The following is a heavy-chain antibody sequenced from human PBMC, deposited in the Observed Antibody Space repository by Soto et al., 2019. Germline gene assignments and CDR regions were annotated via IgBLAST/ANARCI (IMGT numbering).Heavy chain of an antibody. D-gene: IGHD6-19*01. CDR3: AKQFSGWSYYFDY. CDR2: ISYDGSTR. J-gene: IGHJ4*02. CDR1: GFTFSTNA. Sequence: QVQLVESGGGVVQPGRSLRLSCAASGFTFSTNAMHWVRQAPGKGLEWVAVISYDGSTRYYADCIKGRFSISRDNSKNSLYLQVNNLRAEDTAVYYCAKQFSGWSYYFDYWGQGTLVTVSS. V-gene: IGHV3-30-3*02.